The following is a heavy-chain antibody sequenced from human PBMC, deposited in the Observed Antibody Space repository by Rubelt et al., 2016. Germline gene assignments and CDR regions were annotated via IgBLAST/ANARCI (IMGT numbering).Heavy chain of an antibody. J-gene: IGHJ4*02. V-gene: IGHV3-48*04. D-gene: IGHD1-26*01. CDR2: ISWSSGNI. CDR3: ARGIVGGTTLFDY. Sequence: EVQLVESGGGLVQPGGSLTLSCAASGFTFSGSAIHWVRQAPGKGLEWVAGISWSSGNIAYADSVKGRLTISRDNAKNSRDLQINSLGAEDTAVYYCARGIVGGTTLFDYWGQGTLVTVAS. CDR1: GFTFSGSA.